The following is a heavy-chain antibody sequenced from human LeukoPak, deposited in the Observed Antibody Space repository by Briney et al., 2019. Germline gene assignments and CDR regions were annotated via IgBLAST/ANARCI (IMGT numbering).Heavy chain of an antibody. J-gene: IGHJ4*02. CDR3: ARVPRESGYSSGPYY. Sequence: SVKVSCKASGGTFSSYAISWVRQAPGQGLEWMGRIIPILGIANYAQKFQGRVTITADKSASTAYMELSSLRSEDTAVYYCARVPRESGYSSGPYYWGQGTLVTVSS. D-gene: IGHD6-19*01. V-gene: IGHV1-69*04. CDR1: GGTFSSYA. CDR2: IIPILGIA.